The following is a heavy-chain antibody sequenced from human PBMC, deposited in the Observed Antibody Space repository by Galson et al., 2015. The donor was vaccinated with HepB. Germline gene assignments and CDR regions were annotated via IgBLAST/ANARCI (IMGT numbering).Heavy chain of an antibody. V-gene: IGHV4-34*01. J-gene: IGHJ4*02. D-gene: IGHD1-26*01. CDR3: ATQGAGSRVNY. CDR2: INHSGST. Sequence: TLSLTCAVYGGSFSGYYWSWIRQPPGKGLEWIGEINHSGSTNYNPSLKSRVTISVDTSKNQFSLKLSSVTAADTAVYYCATQGAGSRVNYWGQGTLVTVSS. CDR1: GGSFSGYY.